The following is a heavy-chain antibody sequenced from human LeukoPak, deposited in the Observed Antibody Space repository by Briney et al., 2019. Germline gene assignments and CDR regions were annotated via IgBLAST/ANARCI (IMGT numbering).Heavy chain of an antibody. Sequence: SVKVSCKASGGTFSSYAISWVRQAPGQGLEWMGMIIPLFGTANYAQRFQGRVTITTHESTRTAYMELRSLRSEDTAVYYCARVGYCSGGSCYPGYFDYWGQGTLVTVSS. V-gene: IGHV1-69*05. CDR3: ARVGYCSGGSCYPGYFDY. CDR1: GGTFSSYA. J-gene: IGHJ4*02. CDR2: IIPLFGTA. D-gene: IGHD2-15*01.